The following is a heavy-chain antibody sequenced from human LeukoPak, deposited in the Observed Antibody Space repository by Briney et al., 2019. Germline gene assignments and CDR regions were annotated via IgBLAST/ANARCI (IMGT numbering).Heavy chain of an antibody. V-gene: IGHV3-64*01. CDR1: GFTFSSYA. J-gene: IGHJ5*02. D-gene: IGHD3-10*01. CDR3: ARDSFYGSGSYYT. Sequence: VQPGGSLRLSCAASGFTFSSYAMHWVRQAPGKGLEYVSTISDNGGSTFYANSVKGRFTISRDNSKNTLYLQMNSLRAEDTAVYYCARDSFYGSGSYYTWGQGTLVTVSS. CDR2: ISDNGGST.